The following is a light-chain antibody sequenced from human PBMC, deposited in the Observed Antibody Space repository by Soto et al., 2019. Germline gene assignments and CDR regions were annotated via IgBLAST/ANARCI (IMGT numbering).Light chain of an antibody. CDR2: DAS. CDR3: QQYSSYSRT. CDR1: QGISTW. J-gene: IGKJ1*01. Sequence: DIQMTQSPYTLSASVGDRVTITCRASQGISTWLAWYQQKPGTAPKLLIYDASSLESGVPSRFSGSGSGTEFTLTISSLQPDDYATYYCQQYSSYSRTFGQGPKVEIK. V-gene: IGKV1-5*01.